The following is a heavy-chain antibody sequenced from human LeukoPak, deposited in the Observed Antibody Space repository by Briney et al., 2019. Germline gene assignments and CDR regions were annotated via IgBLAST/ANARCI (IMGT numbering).Heavy chain of an antibody. CDR2: ISGSGGST. CDR3: AKVLYDSSGYYY. D-gene: IGHD3-22*01. J-gene: IGHJ4*02. Sequence: GGSLRLSCAASGFTFRTSGMNWVRQAPGKGLEWVSAISGSGGSTYYADSVKGRFTISRDNSKNTLYLQMNSLRAEDTAVYYCAKVLYDSSGYYYWGQGTLVTVSS. V-gene: IGHV3-23*01. CDR1: GFTFRTSG.